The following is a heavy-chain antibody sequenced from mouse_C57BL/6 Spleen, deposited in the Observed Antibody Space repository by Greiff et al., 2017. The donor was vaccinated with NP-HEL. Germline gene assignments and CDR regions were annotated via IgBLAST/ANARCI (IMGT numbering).Heavy chain of an antibody. J-gene: IGHJ3*01. CDR3: AREEGDGFAY. CDR2: IYPGDGDT. D-gene: IGHD1-2*01. CDR1: GYAFSSSW. V-gene: IGHV1-82*01. Sequence: VMLVESGPELVKPGASVKISCKASGYAFSSSWMNWVKQRPGKGLEWIGRIYPGDGDTNYNGKFKGKATLTADKSSSTAYMQLSSLTSEDSAVYFCAREEGDGFAYWGQGTLVTVSA.